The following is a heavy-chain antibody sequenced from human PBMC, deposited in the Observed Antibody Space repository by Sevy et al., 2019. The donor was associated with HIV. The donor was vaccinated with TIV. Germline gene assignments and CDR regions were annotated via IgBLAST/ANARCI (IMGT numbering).Heavy chain of an antibody. Sequence: GGSLRLSCTASGFTFSSYEMNWVRQAPGKGLEWVSSIISSGDTIYYADSVKGRFTVSRDNAKNSLFLRMNSLRAEDTAIYYCARGPHYYYDSSSFFEYLGQGTLVTVSS. CDR2: IISSGDTI. V-gene: IGHV3-48*03. CDR1: GFTFSSYE. CDR3: ARGPHYYYDSSSFFEY. J-gene: IGHJ4*02. D-gene: IGHD3-22*01.